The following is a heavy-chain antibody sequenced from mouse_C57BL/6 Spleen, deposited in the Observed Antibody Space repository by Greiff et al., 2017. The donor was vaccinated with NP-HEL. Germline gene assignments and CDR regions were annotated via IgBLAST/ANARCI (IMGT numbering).Heavy chain of an antibody. CDR3: TRDRRYGAGAMDY. V-gene: IGHV5-9-1*02. CDR2: ISSGGDYI. Sequence: VESGEGLVKPGGSLKLSCAASGFTFSSYAMSWVRQTPEKRLEWVAYISSGGDYIYYADTVKGRFTISRDNARNTLYLQMSSLKSEDTAMYYCTRDRRYGAGAMDYWGQGTSVTVSS. D-gene: IGHD2-10*02. CDR1: GFTFSSYA. J-gene: IGHJ4*01.